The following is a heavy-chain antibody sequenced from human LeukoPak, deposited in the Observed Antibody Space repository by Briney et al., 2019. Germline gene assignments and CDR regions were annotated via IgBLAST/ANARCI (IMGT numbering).Heavy chain of an antibody. CDR3: TRGLGD. Sequence: GGSLRLSCAASGFTFSDYYMDWVRQAPGQGLEWVGRTRKKVNVHTTEYAASVKGRFTISRDDAKNSLYLQMNSLKTEDTAVYYCTRGLGDWGQGNLVTVSS. J-gene: IGHJ4*02. CDR1: GFTFSDYY. V-gene: IGHV3-72*01. CDR2: TRKKVNVHTT. D-gene: IGHD2-21*01.